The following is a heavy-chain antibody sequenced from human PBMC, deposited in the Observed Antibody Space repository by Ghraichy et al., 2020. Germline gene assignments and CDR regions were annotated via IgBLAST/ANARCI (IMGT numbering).Heavy chain of an antibody. V-gene: IGHV3-74*01. J-gene: IGHJ4*02. CDR3: ARDIQWEFYDY. D-gene: IGHD1-26*01. Sequence: GESLNISCVASGFTFSSYMMHWVRLAPGKGLVWVSRIDTDSRFTTYADSVKGRFTVSRDNAKNTLYLQMNSLRAEDTAVYYCARDIQWEFYDYWGQGTLVTVSS. CDR2: IDTDSRFT. CDR1: GFTFSSYM.